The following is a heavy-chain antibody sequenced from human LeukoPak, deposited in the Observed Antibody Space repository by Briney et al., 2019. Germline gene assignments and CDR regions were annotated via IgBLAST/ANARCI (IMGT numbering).Heavy chain of an antibody. CDR3: ARTLTGYNSGRDY. CDR1: GFTFSDHY. CDR2: IRNKAYSYTT. V-gene: IGHV3-72*01. J-gene: IGHJ4*02. D-gene: IGHD6-19*01. Sequence: GGSLRLSCAASGFTFSDHYMDWVRQAPGKGLEWVGRIRNKAYSYTTEYAASVKGRFTISRDDSKNSLYLQMISLKTEDTAMYYCARTLTGYNSGRDYWGQGTLVTVSS.